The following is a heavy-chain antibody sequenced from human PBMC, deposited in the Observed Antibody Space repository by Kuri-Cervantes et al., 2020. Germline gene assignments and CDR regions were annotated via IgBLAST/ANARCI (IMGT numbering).Heavy chain of an antibody. J-gene: IGHJ3*02. D-gene: IGHD3-10*01. Sequence: SETLSLTCTVSGGSISSSSYYWGWIRQPPGKGLEWIGSIYYSGSTYYNPSLKSRVTISVDTSKNQFSLKLSSVIAADTAVYYCARHADTYYYGSGSYKFDIWGQGTMVTVSS. CDR3: ARHADTYYYGSGSYKFDI. CDR2: IYYSGST. V-gene: IGHV4-39*01. CDR1: GGSISSSSYY.